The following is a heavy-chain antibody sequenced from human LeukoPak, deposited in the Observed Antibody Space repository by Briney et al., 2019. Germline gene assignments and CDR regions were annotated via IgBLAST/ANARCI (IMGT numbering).Heavy chain of an antibody. CDR2: INPSGSP. CDR3: ARGRPGYSSSWYST. V-gene: IGHV4-34*01. Sequence: SETLSLTCAVYGGSFSGNYWSWIRQPPGKGREWIGEINPSGSPNYNPSLKSRVTISVDTSKNQFSLNLSSVTAADTAMYYCARGRPGYSSSWYSTWGQGTLVTVSS. CDR1: GGSFSGNY. D-gene: IGHD6-13*01. J-gene: IGHJ4*02.